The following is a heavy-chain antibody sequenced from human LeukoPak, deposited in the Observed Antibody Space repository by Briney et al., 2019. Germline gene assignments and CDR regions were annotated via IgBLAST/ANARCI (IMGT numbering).Heavy chain of an antibody. CDR2: INGDGGTT. D-gene: IGHD6-19*01. J-gene: IGHJ4*02. CDR3: AKDRSSGPGY. V-gene: IGHV3-74*01. Sequence: PGGSLRLSCAASRFTFSSYWMHWVRQAPGKGLVWVSRINGDGGTTSYADSVKGRFTISRDNSKNTLYLQMNSLRAEDTAVYYCAKDRSSGPGYWGQGTLVTVSS. CDR1: RFTFSSYW.